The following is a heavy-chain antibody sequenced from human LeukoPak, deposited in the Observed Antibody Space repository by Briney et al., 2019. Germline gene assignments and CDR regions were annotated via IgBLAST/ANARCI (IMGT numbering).Heavy chain of an antibody. CDR2: IYYSGST. J-gene: IGHJ4*02. CDR3: AREYSSGASYYFDY. CDR1: GGSIGSGGYY. Sequence: PSETLSLTCTVSGGSIGSGGYYWSWIRQHPGKGLEWIGYIYYSGSTYYNPSLKSRVTISVDTSKNQFSLKLSSVTAADTAVYYCAREYSSGASYYFDYWGQGTLVTVSS. V-gene: IGHV4-31*03. D-gene: IGHD6-19*01.